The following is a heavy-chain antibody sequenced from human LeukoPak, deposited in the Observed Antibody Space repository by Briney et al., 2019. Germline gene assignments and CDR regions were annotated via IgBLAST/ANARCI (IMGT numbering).Heavy chain of an antibody. J-gene: IGHJ4*02. V-gene: IGHV5-51*01. CDR3: ARPYCSSTSCYGPVDY. CDR2: IYPGDSDT. Sequence: GESLQISCKGSGYRFTSYWIGWVRQMPGKGLEWMGIIYPGDSDTRYSPSFQGQVTISADKSISTAYLQWSSLKASDTAMYYCARPYCSSTSCYGPVDYWGQGTLVTVSS. D-gene: IGHD2-2*01. CDR1: GYRFTSYW.